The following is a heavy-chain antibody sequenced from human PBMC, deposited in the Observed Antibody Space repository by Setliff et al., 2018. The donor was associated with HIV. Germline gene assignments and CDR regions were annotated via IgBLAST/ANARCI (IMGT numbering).Heavy chain of an antibody. V-gene: IGHV4-61*02. CDR2: IYSSGNT. Sequence: SETLSLTCTVSGGSISSSNYYWGWIRQPAGKGLEWIGRIYSSGNTNYNPSLKSRVTMSVDTSKNQVSLQLRSVTAADTAVYYCARGITQHISMIRYFDFWGQGMLVTVSS. J-gene: IGHJ4*02. CDR3: ARGITQHISMIRYFDF. D-gene: IGHD3-22*01. CDR1: GGSISSSNYY.